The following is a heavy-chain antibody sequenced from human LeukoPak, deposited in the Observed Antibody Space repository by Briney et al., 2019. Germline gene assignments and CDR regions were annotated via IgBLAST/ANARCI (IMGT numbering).Heavy chain of an antibody. CDR2: INHSGST. D-gene: IGHD3-22*01. J-gene: IGHJ3*02. Sequence: PSETLSLTCAVYGGSFSGYYWSWIRQPPGKGLEWIGEINHSGSTNYNPSLKSRVTISVDTSKNQFSLKLSSVTAADTAVYYCARVPYYYDISGPFFDIWAQGKRAPVFS. V-gene: IGHV4-34*01. CDR3: ARVPYYYDISGPFFDI. CDR1: GGSFSGYY.